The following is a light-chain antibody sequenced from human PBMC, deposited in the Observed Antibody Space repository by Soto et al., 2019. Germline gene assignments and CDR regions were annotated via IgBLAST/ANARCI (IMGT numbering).Light chain of an antibody. V-gene: IGKV1-5*01. CDR2: GAS. CDR1: QDISTS. Sequence: RLTQSPSSLSASVGDTVTISCRASQDISTSLAGYQQKPGKAPTLLIFGASSLHNGVPPRFAGSGSGSEFTLTINRLQPDDFATYSCQHYTLYSAPFGQGTRV. J-gene: IGKJ5*01. CDR3: QHYTLYSAP.